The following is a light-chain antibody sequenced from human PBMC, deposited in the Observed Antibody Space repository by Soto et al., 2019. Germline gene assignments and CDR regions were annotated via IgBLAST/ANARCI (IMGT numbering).Light chain of an antibody. CDR1: HNIYTW. CDR2: KAS. CDR3: QQYNSFPWT. J-gene: IGKJ1*01. Sequence: DIQMTQSPSTLSASVGDRVTITCRASHNIYTWLAWNQQKPGKAPKLLLYKASNLESGVPSRFSGSGSGTEFTLTISSLQPDDFATYYCQQYNSFPWTFGQGTKVEIK. V-gene: IGKV1-5*03.